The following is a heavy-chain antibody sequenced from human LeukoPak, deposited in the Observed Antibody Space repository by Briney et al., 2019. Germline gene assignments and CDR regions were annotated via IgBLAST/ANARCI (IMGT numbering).Heavy chain of an antibody. CDR3: ARVFRITMIVVVTPNSYYFDY. D-gene: IGHD3-22*01. J-gene: IGHJ4*02. V-gene: IGHV4-34*01. CDR1: GGSFSGYY. Sequence: SETLSLTCAVYGGSFSGYYWSWIRQPPGKGLEWIGEINHSGSTNYNPSLKSRVTISVDTPKNQFSLKLSSVTAADTAVYYCARVFRITMIVVVTPNSYYFDYWGQGTLVTVSS. CDR2: INHSGST.